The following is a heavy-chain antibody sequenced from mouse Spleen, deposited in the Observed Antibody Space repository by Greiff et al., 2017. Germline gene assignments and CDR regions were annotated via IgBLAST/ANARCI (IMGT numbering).Heavy chain of an antibody. CDR1: GFTFSSYA. Sequence: EVQVVESGGGLVKLGGSLKLSCAASGFTFSSYAMSWVRQTPEKRLEWVATISSGGGNTYYPDSVKGRFTISRDNAKNTLYLQMSSLKSEDTGMYYCASDDGYYVEWFAYWGQGTLVTVSA. V-gene: IGHV5-9-3*01. D-gene: IGHD2-3*01. J-gene: IGHJ3*01. CDR2: ISSGGGNT. CDR3: ASDDGYYVEWFAY.